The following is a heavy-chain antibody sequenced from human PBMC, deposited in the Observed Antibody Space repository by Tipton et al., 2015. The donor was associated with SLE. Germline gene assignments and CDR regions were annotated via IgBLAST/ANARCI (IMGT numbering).Heavy chain of an antibody. CDR3: ARRWVQTVFEY. V-gene: IGHV5-51*03. J-gene: IGHJ4*02. CDR1: GYSFTNSW. D-gene: IGHD3-10*01. Sequence: QSGTEVKKPGEALQISCKTSGYSFTNSWIVWFRHMPGKGLECMGMIDPSDSDTRYNPSFQGHVSMSIDRSTTTAYLQWRSLKASDTAMYFCARRWVQTVFEYWGQGTLVTVSS. CDR2: IDPSDSDT.